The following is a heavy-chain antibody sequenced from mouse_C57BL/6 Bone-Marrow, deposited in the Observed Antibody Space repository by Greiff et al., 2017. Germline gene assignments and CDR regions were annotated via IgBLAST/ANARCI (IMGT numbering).Heavy chain of an antibody. CDR2: ISDGGSYT. J-gene: IGHJ2*01. CDR1: GFTFSSYA. V-gene: IGHV5-4*01. CDR3: AREDSGPGSYFDY. Sequence: EVMLVESGGGLVKPGGSLKLSCAASGFTFSSYAMSWVRQTPDKRLEWVATISDGGSYTYYPDNVKGRFTISRDNAKNNLYLQMSHLKSEDTAMYYCAREDSGPGSYFDYWGQGTTLTVSS. D-gene: IGHD3-2*02.